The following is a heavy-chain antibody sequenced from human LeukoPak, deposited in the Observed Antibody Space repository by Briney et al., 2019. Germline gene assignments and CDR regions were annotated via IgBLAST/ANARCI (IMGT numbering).Heavy chain of an antibody. CDR2: IYYSGST. CDR1: GGSISSYY. Sequence: SETLSLTCTVSGGSISSYYWSWIRQPPGKGLEWIGYIYYSGSTNYNPSLKSRVTISVDTSKNQFSLKLSSVTAADTAVYYCARQLWVTDDWYFDLWGRGTLVTVSS. CDR3: ARQLWVTDDWYFDL. J-gene: IGHJ2*01. D-gene: IGHD2-21*02. V-gene: IGHV4-59*08.